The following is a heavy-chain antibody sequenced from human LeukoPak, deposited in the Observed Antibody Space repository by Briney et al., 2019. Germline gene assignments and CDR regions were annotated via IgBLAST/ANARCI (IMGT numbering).Heavy chain of an antibody. V-gene: IGHV4-34*01. CDR1: GGSFSGYY. J-gene: IGHJ4*02. CDR3: ARGARDGYNFNYFDY. Sequence: PSETLSLTCAVYGGSFSGYYWSWIRQPPGKGLEWIGEINHSGSTNYNPSLKSRVTISVDTSKNQFSLKLSSVTAADTAVYYCARGARDGYNFNYFDYWGQGTLVTVSS. CDR2: INHSGST. D-gene: IGHD5-24*01.